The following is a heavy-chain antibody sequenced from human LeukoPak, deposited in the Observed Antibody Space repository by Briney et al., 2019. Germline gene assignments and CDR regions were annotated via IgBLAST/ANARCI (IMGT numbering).Heavy chain of an antibody. J-gene: IGHJ4*02. CDR3: AFWGGGNQGH. CDR1: GYTFTAYY. Sequence: GASVKVSCKASGYTFTAYYMHWVRQARGQGLEWMGRINPNSGDTIYAQNFQGRVTVTRDTSISTAYLELSRLTSDDTAVYYCAFWGGGNQGHWGQGTLVTVSS. CDR2: INPNSGDT. V-gene: IGHV1-2*06. D-gene: IGHD4-23*01.